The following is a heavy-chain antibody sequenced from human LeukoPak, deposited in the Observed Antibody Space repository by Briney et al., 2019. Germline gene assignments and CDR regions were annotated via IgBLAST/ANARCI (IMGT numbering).Heavy chain of an antibody. CDR2: TYYRSKWYN. J-gene: IGHJ4*02. CDR3: ARGHSNYPILPFDY. Sequence: SQTLSLTCAISGDSFSSNSAAWNWLRQSPSRGLEWLGRTYYRSKWYNDYAVSVKSRITINPDTSKNQFSLQLNSVTPEDTAVYYCARGHSNYPILPFDYWGQGTLVTVSS. V-gene: IGHV6-1*01. D-gene: IGHD4-11*01. CDR1: GDSFSSNSAA.